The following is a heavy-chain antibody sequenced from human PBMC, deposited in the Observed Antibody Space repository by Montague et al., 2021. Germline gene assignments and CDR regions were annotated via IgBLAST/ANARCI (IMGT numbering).Heavy chain of an antibody. CDR2: IHYSGTT. V-gene: IGHV4-59*01. D-gene: IGHD3-22*01. CDR3: ARFHYYDMNFGL. CDR1: GASINSYY. J-gene: IGHJ2*01. Sequence: SETLSLTCVVSGASINSYYWSWIRQPPGKGLECTGYIHYSGTTNYNPSLKSRVTLSVDTSKNQIPLKLSHVTAADTAVYHCARFHYYDMNFGLWGRGTLVTVSS.